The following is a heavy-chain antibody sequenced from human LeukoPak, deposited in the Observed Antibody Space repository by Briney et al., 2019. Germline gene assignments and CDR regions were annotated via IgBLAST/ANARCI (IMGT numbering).Heavy chain of an antibody. CDR1: GYTFTSYY. CDR2: INPSGGST. Sequence: GASVKVSCKASGYTFTSYYMHWVRQAPGQGLEWMGIINPSGGSTSYEQKFQGRVTMTRDTSTSTVYMELSSLRSEDTAVYYCARGGGRRDGYNKYYFDYWGQGTLVTVSS. J-gene: IGHJ4*02. CDR3: ARGGGRRDGYNKYYFDY. D-gene: IGHD5-24*01. V-gene: IGHV1-46*01.